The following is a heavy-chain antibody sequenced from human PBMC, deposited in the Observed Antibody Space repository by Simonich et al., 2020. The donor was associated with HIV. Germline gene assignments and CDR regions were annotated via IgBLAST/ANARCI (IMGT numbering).Heavy chain of an antibody. V-gene: IGHV1-24*01. Sequence: QVQLVQSGAEVKKPGASVKVSCKVSGHSLPDLSMHWVRQTPGKGLEWLGGFGPEVGETNSAQKFQGRVTMTEDTSTDTAYLELSSLRSEDTALYYCATWEVKDEVLTGYPYWFFDLWGRGTLVTVSS. CDR3: ATWEVKDEVLTGYPYWFFDL. D-gene: IGHD3-9*01. J-gene: IGHJ2*01. CDR1: GHSLPDLS. CDR2: FGPEVGET.